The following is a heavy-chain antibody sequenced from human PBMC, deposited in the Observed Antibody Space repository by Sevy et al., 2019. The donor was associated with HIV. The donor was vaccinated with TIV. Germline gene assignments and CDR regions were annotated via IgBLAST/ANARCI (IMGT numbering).Heavy chain of an antibody. D-gene: IGHD5-18*01. J-gene: IGHJ4*02. CDR2: ISYSGST. V-gene: IGHV4-61*01. CDR3: ARDGNRAMFYFDQ. Sequence: SETLSLTCTISGGSVSSGTYHWSWIRQSPGKGLEWIGYISYSGSTKYNPSLMGRVTISGDTSSNQFFLKLSSVTAADTAVYYCARDGNRAMFYFDQWGQGTLVTVSS. CDR1: GGSVSSGTYH.